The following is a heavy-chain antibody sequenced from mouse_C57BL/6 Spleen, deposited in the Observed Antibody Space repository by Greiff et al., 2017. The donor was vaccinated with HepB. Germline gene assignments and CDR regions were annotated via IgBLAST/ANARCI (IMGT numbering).Heavy chain of an antibody. CDR1: GFTFSSYA. J-gene: IGHJ1*03. CDR3: ARVGYYGSSTGYFDV. V-gene: IGHV5-4*03. D-gene: IGHD1-1*01. CDR2: ISDGGSYT. Sequence: EVKVVESGGGLVKPGGSLKLSCAASGFTFSSYAMSWVRQTPEKRLEWVATISDGGSYTYYPDNVKGRFTISRDNAKNNLYLQMSHLKSEDTAMYYCARVGYYGSSTGYFDVWGTGTTVTVSS.